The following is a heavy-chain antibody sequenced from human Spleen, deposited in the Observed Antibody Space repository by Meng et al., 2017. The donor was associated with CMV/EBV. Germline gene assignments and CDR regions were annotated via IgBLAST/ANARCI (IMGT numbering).Heavy chain of an antibody. J-gene: IGHJ4*02. CDR3: AKDQRYSSSYLFDY. CDR1: GDSVSSNSAA. D-gene: IGHD6-13*01. CDR2: TYNRSKWYN. Sequence: SCAISGDSVSSNSAAWNWIRQSPSRGHEWLGRTYNRSKWYNDYAVSVKSRITINPDTSKNQFALRLNSVTPEDTAIYYCAKDQRYSSSYLFDYWGQGTLVTVSS. V-gene: IGHV6-1*01.